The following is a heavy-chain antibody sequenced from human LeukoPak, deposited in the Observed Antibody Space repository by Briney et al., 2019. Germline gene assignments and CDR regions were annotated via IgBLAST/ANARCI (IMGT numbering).Heavy chain of an antibody. CDR3: ARDTLYCSSTSCQNYFDY. V-gene: IGHV6-1*01. Sequence: SQTLSLTCAISGDSVSSNSAAWIWIRQSPSRGLEWLGRTYCRSKWYNDYAVSVKSRITINPDTSKNQFSLQLNSVTPEDTAVYYCARDTLYCSSTSCQNYFDYWGQGTLVTVSS. D-gene: IGHD2-2*01. CDR1: GDSVSSNSAA. J-gene: IGHJ4*02. CDR2: TYCRSKWYN.